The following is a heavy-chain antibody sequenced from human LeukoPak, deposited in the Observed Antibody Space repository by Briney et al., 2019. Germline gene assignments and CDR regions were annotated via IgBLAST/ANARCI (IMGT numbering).Heavy chain of an antibody. CDR2: INPNSGGA. J-gene: IGHJ4*02. CDR1: GYTFTDYY. V-gene: IGHV1-2*02. D-gene: IGHD3-22*01. Sequence: ASVTVSCKASGYTFTDYYMHWVRQAPGQGLEWMGWINPNSGGANYAQKFQGRVTMTRDTSINTAYMELSRLRSDDTAVYYCARGGYYESSAYRIFDYWGQGTLVTVSS. CDR3: ARGGYYESSAYRIFDY.